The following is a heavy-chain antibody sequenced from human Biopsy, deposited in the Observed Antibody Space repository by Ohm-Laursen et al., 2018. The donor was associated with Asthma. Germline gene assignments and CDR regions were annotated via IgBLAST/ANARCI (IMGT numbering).Heavy chain of an antibody. V-gene: IGHV1-69*13. CDR2: IMTVFGTT. Sequence: SVKVSCKTPGGTFSNFAISWVRQAPGQGLEWLGGIMTVFGTTNYAQKFQGRVTITADESTSTAYMEVTSLRSEDTAIYYCARCQVGYSSGWSLLLKKIYYSGMDVWGQGTLVSVSS. CDR3: ARCQVGYSSGWSLLLKKIYYSGMDV. J-gene: IGHJ4*02. D-gene: IGHD6-19*01. CDR1: GGTFSNFA.